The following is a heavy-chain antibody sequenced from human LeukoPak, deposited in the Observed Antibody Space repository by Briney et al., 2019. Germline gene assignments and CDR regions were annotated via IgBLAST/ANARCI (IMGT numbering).Heavy chain of an antibody. CDR2: ISYDGSNK. D-gene: IGHD2-2*01. J-gene: IGHJ4*02. V-gene: IGHV3-30*18. Sequence: GRSLRLSCTASGFTFSSYAMHWVRQAPGKGLEWVAVISYDGSNKYYADSVKGRFTISRDNSKITLYLQMNNLRAEDTAEYYCVKDPLGYCSSASCYWGYFDLWGQGTLVTVSS. CDR3: VKDPLGYCSSASCYWGYFDL. CDR1: GFTFSSYA.